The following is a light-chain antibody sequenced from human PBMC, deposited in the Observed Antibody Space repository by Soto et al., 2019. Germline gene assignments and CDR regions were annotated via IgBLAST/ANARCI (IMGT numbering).Light chain of an antibody. V-gene: IGLV1-40*01. CDR2: IND. Sequence: QLVLTQPPSVSGAPGQRVTISCTGSSSNIGAGYDVHWYQQVPGTAPKLLIYINDQRPSGVPDRFSGSKSGTSASLAISGLQPEDEADYYCAAWDDSLNALFGTGTKLTVL. CDR3: AAWDDSLNAL. J-gene: IGLJ1*01. CDR1: SSNIGAGYD.